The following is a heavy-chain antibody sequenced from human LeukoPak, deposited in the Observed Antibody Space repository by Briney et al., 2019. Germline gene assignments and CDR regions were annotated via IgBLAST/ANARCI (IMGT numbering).Heavy chain of an antibody. V-gene: IGHV4-34*01. CDR3: VAGGLYYYDSSGYYKLDAFDI. Sequence: SETLSLTCAVYGGSFSGYYWSWIRQPPGKGLEWIGEINHSGSTNYNPSLKSRVTISVDTSKNQFSLKLSSVTAADTAVYYCVAGGLYYYDSSGYYKLDAFDIWGQGTMVTVSS. CDR2: INHSGST. CDR1: GGSFSGYY. J-gene: IGHJ3*02. D-gene: IGHD3-22*01.